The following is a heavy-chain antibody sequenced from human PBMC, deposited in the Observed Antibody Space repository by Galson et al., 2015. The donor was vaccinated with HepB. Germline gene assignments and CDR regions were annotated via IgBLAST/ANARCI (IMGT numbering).Heavy chain of an antibody. D-gene: IGHD6-19*01. V-gene: IGHV4-34*01. J-gene: IGHJ6*02. CDR3: ARVAVAGTASYYYYYYGMDV. Sequence: ETLSLTCAVYGGSFSGYYWSWIRQPPGKGLEWIGEINHSGSTNYNPSLKSRVTISVDTSKNQFSLKLSSVTAADTAVYYCARVAVAGTASYYYYYYGMDVWGQGTTVTVSS. CDR1: GGSFSGYY. CDR2: INHSGST.